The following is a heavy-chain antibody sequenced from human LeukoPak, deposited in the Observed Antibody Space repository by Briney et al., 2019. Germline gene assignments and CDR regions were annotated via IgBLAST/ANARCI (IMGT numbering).Heavy chain of an antibody. CDR3: ARAGYNWNDRQYNWFDP. V-gene: IGHV6-1*01. CDR2: TYYRSKWYY. D-gene: IGHD1-20*01. J-gene: IGHJ5*02. CDR1: GDSVSGYSAA. Sequence: SQTLSLTCAISGDSVSGYSAAWNWIRQSPSRGLEWLGRTYYRSKWYYDYAVSVKSRITINPDTSKNQFSLQLNSVTPEDAAAYYCARAGYNWNDRQYNWFDPWGQGTLVTVSS.